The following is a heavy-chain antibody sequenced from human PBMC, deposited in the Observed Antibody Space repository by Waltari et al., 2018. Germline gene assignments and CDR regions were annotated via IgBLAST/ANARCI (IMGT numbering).Heavy chain of an antibody. CDR2: ISAYNGNT. CDR1: GYTFTSYG. J-gene: IGHJ6*02. D-gene: IGHD6-13*01. V-gene: IGHV1-18*01. Sequence: QVQLVQSGAEVKKPGASVKVSCKASGYTFTSYGISWVRQAPGQGLEWMGWISAYNGNTNYAQKLQGRVTMTTDTSTSTAYMELRSLGSDDTAVYYCATATRSSYSSSWYQGYYGMDVWGQGTTVTVSS. CDR3: ATATRSSYSSSWYQGYYGMDV.